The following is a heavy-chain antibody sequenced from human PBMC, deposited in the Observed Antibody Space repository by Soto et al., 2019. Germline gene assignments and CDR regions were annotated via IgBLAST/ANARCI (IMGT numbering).Heavy chain of an antibody. CDR3: ARDRGGHYYYMDV. J-gene: IGHJ6*03. Sequence: SETLYLTCTVSGGSISSYYWSWIRQPPEKGLEWIGYIYYSGSTNYNPSLKSRVTISVDTSKNQFSLKLSSVTAADTAVYYCARDRGGHYYYMDVWGKGTTVTVSS. CDR2: IYYSGST. V-gene: IGHV4-59*01. CDR1: GGSISSYY.